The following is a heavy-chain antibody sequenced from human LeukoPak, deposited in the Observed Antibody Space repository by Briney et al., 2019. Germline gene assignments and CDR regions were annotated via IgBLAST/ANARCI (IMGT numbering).Heavy chain of an antibody. Sequence: TGGSLRLSCAASGFTFSSYAMHWVRQAPGKGLEWVAVISYDGSNKYYADSVKGRFTISRDNSKNTLYLQMNSLRADDTAVYYCARDSATGWSHYYWGQGTLVTVSS. CDR3: ARDSATGWSHYY. D-gene: IGHD6-19*01. V-gene: IGHV3-30-3*01. CDR1: GFTFSSYA. CDR2: ISYDGSNK. J-gene: IGHJ4*02.